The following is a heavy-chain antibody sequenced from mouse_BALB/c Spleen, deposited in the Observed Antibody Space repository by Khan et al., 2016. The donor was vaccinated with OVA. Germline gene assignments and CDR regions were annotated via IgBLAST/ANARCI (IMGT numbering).Heavy chain of an antibody. V-gene: IGHV14-3*02. Sequence: VQLQQSGAELVKPGASVKLSCTASAFNIKDTYIHWVKQRPEQGLEWIGRIDPANGNTKYDPKFPGKATVTADTSSTTAYLQLSSLTSEDTAVYYCARDGEVSSLWFAMDYWGQGTSVTVAS. CDR2: IDPANGNT. CDR1: AFNIKDTY. CDR3: ARDGEVSSLWFAMDY. J-gene: IGHJ4*01. D-gene: IGHD2-2*01.